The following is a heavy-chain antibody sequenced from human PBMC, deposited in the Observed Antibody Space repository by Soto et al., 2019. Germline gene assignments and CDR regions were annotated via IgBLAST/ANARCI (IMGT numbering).Heavy chain of an antibody. J-gene: IGHJ6*02. V-gene: IGHV4-30-4*01. CDR2: IYYSGST. CDR3: ARDLGPYYDFWSGPHIVGMDV. CDR1: GGSISSGDYY. D-gene: IGHD3-3*01. Sequence: KPSETLSLTCTVSGGSISSGDYYWSWIRQPPGKGLEWIGYIYYSGSTYYNPSLKSRVTISVDTSKNQFSLKLSSGTAADTAVYYCARDLGPYYDFWSGPHIVGMDVWGQGTTVTVSS.